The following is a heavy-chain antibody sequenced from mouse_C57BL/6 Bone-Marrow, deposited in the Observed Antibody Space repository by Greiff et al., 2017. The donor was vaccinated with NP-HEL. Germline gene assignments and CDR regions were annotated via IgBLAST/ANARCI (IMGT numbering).Heavy chain of an antibody. CDR3: ARNHGSSPYYFDY. Sequence: QVQLQQSGPGLVAPSQSLSITCTVSGFSLTSYAISWVRQPPGKGLEWLGVIWTGGGTNYNSALKSRLSISKDNSKSQVFLKMNSLQTDDTARYYCARNHGSSPYYFDYWGQGTTLTVSS. V-gene: IGHV2-9-1*01. D-gene: IGHD1-1*01. J-gene: IGHJ2*01. CDR1: GFSLTSYA. CDR2: IWTGGGT.